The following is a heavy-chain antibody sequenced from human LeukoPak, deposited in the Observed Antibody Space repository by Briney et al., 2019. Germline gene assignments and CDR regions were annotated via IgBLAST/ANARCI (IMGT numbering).Heavy chain of an antibody. J-gene: IGHJ4*02. CDR3: ARASSLVGATWVYYFDY. D-gene: IGHD1-26*01. CDR2: IYYSGNT. V-gene: IGHV4-61*08. Sequence: ESSETLSLTCAVSGGSISSGGYSWGWIRQPPGKGLEWIAYIYYSGNTNYNPSLKSRVTISVDTSKNQFSLRLSSVTAADTAVYYCARASSLVGATWVYYFDYWGQGTLVTVSS. CDR1: GGSISSGGYS.